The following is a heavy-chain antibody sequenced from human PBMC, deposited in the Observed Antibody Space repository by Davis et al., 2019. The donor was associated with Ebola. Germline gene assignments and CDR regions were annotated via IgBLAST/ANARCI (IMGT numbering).Heavy chain of an antibody. CDR2: ISGSGGST. D-gene: IGHD4-11*01. CDR1: GFTFSSYA. CDR3: AKVHPTVTTYGLYYFDY. J-gene: IGHJ4*02. V-gene: IGHV3-23*01. Sequence: GGSLRLSCAASGFTFSSYAMSWVRQAPGKGLEWVSAISGSGGSTYYADSVKGRFTISRDNSKNTLYLQMNSLRAEDTAVYYCAKVHPTVTTYGLYYFDYWGQGTLVTVSS.